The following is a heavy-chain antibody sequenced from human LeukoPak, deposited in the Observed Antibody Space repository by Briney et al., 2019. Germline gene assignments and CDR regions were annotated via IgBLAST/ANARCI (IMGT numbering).Heavy chain of an antibody. J-gene: IGHJ4*02. Sequence: GGSLRLSCAASGFTFSSYEMNWVRQAPGKGLEWVADISSSGTTIHYADSLKGRFTISRDNAKNSLYLQMNSLRAEDTAVYYCARDSKGSGSVFNFDYWGQGTLVTVSS. V-gene: IGHV3-48*03. CDR1: GFTFSSYE. CDR3: ARDSKGSGSVFNFDY. D-gene: IGHD3-10*01. CDR2: ISSSGTTI.